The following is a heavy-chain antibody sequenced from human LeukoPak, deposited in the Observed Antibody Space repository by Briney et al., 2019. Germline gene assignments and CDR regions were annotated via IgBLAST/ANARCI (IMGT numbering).Heavy chain of an antibody. CDR1: GFTFSSYA. J-gene: IGHJ4*02. CDR2: IIPILGIA. CDR3: AGAGSYYFDY. V-gene: IGHV1-69*04. Sequence: GGSLRLSCAASGFTFSSYAISWVRQAPGQGLEWMGRIIPILGIANYAQKFQGRVTITADKSTSTAYMELSSLRSEDTAVYYCAGAGSYYFDYWGQGTLVTVSS.